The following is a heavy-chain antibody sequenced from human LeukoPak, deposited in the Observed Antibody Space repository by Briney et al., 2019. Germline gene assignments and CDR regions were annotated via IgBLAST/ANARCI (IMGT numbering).Heavy chain of an antibody. D-gene: IGHD4-23*01. CDR2: ISYDGSNK. V-gene: IGHV3-30-3*01. CDR1: GFTFSSYA. Sequence: GRSLRLSCAASGFTFSSYAMHWVRQAPGKGLEWVAVISYDGSNKYYADSVKGRFTISGDNSKNTLYLQMNSLRAEDTAVYYCARAPTVVTPNFDYWGQGTLVTVSS. J-gene: IGHJ4*02. CDR3: ARAPTVVTPNFDY.